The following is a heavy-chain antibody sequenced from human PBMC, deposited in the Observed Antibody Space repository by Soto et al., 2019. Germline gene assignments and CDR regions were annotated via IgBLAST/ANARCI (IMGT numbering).Heavy chain of an antibody. CDR3: ARRFLEWGDAFDV. D-gene: IGHD3-3*01. V-gene: IGHV4-28*01. Sequence: QVNLQESGPGLVRPSDTLSLTCVVSGSSVTDSDWWVWIRQPPGKGLEWVGSIFHTGATYSNPSLKNRVSFSVDKSKNHFSLRLTSATVLDTAVYFCARRFLEWGDAFDVWGQGALVTVSS. CDR2: IFHTGAT. J-gene: IGHJ3*01. CDR1: GSSVTDSDW.